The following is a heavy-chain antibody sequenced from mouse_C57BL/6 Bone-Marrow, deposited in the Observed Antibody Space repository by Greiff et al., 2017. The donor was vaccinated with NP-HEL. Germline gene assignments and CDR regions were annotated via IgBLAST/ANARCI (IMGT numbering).Heavy chain of an antibody. V-gene: IGHV1-55*01. CDR1: GYTFTSYW. CDR3: ARQILHPYYYGRHWYFDV. Sequence: QVQLQQSGAELVKPGASVKMSCKASGYTFTSYWITWVKQRPGQGLEWIGDIYPGSGSTNYNEKFKSKATLTVDTSSSTAYMQLSSLTSEDSAVYYCARQILHPYYYGRHWYFDVWGTGTTVTVSS. J-gene: IGHJ1*03. CDR2: IYPGSGST. D-gene: IGHD1-1*01.